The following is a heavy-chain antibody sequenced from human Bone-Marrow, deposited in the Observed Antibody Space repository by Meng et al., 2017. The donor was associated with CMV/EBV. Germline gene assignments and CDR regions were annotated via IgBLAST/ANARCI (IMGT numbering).Heavy chain of an antibody. J-gene: IGHJ4*02. CDR3: ARGTTATYGYYFDY. V-gene: IGHV4-59*01. CDR2: IYYSGST. CDR1: GGSISSYY. Sequence: SETLSLTCTVSGGSISSYYGSWIRQPPGKGLEWIGYIYYSGSTNYNPSLKSRVTISVETSKNQFSLRLSSVTAADTAVYYCARGTTATYGYYFDYWGQGTLVTFAS. D-gene: IGHD2-8*01.